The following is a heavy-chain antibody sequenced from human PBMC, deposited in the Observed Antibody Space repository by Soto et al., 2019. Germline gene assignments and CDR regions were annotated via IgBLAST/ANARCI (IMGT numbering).Heavy chain of an antibody. Sequence: GSSVKVSCKASGGTFSSYAISWVRQAPGQGLEWMGGIIPIFGTANYAQKFQGRVTITADEFTSTAYMELSSLRSEDTAVYYCARDEGYGDSTELGYYYGMDVWGQGTTVTVSS. D-gene: IGHD4-17*01. CDR3: ARDEGYGDSTELGYYYGMDV. CDR2: IIPIFGTA. J-gene: IGHJ6*02. V-gene: IGHV1-69*13. CDR1: GGTFSSYA.